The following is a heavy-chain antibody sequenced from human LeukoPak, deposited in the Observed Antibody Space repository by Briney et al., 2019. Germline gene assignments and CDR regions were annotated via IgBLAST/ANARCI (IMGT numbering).Heavy chain of an antibody. CDR3: ARGKLITIFGVVITSNWFDP. CDR1: GYTFTSYD. CDR2: MNPYSGNT. D-gene: IGHD3-3*01. V-gene: IGHV1-8*01. Sequence: ASVKVSCKASGYTFTSYDINWVRQATGQGLEWMGWMNPYSGNTGYAQKFQGRVTMTRNTSISTAYMELSSLRSEDTAVYYCARGKLITIFGVVITSNWFDPWGQGTLVTVS. J-gene: IGHJ5*02.